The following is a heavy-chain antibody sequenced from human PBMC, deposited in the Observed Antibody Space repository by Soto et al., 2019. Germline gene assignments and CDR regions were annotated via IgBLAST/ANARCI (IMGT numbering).Heavy chain of an antibody. CDR3: ASQQLVHYYYGMDV. D-gene: IGHD6-13*01. V-gene: IGHV4-39*01. CDR2: IYYSGST. J-gene: IGHJ6*02. CDR1: GGSISSSSYY. Sequence: SETLSLTCTVSGGSISSSSYYWGWIRQPPGKGLKWIGSIYYSGSTYYNPSLKSRVTISVDTSKNQFSLKLSSVTAADTAVYYCASQQLVHYYYGMDVWGQGTTVTVSS.